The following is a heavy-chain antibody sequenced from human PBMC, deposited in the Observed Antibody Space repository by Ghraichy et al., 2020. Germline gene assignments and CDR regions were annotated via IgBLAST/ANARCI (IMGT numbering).Heavy chain of an antibody. J-gene: IGHJ4*02. CDR1: GFTFSSYA. V-gene: IGHV3-23*01. CDR2: ISASGGST. D-gene: IGHD4-11*01. CDR3: VIDYANYRDY. Sequence: GESLNISCAASGFTFSSYALSWVRQAPGKGLEWVSAISASGGSTYYADSVKGRFTISRDNSKNTLHLQMSSLRAEDTAVYYCVIDYANYRDYWGQVTLVTVSS.